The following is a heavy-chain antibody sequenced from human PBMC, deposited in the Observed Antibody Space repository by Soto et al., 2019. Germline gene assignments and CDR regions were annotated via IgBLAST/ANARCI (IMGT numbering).Heavy chain of an antibody. J-gene: IGHJ4*02. V-gene: IGHV3-30-3*01. CDR2: ISYDGSNK. CDR3: TRMLGVDYYDSSAQGYYFAY. CDR1: GFTFSSYA. Sequence: QVQLVESGGGVVQPGRSLRLSCAASGFTFSSYAMHWVRQAPGKGLEWVAVISYDGSNKYYADSVKGRFTISRDNSKNTLYLQMNSQKTEDTAVYYCTRMLGVDYYDSSAQGYYFAYWGQGTLVTVSS. D-gene: IGHD3-22*01.